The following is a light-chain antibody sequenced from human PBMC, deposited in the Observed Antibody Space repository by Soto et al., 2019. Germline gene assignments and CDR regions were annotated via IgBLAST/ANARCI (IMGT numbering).Light chain of an antibody. CDR3: ASWDDRLKGYV. CDR1: RSNIGSNS. Sequence: QSALTQPPSVSGTPGQRVIISCSGSRSNIGSNSVNWYQQLPGTAPKLLIYINDQRPSGVPDRFSGSTSGTSVSLAISGLQSEDEDDYYCASWDDRLKGYVFGTGTKVTVL. J-gene: IGLJ1*01. CDR2: IND. V-gene: IGLV1-44*01.